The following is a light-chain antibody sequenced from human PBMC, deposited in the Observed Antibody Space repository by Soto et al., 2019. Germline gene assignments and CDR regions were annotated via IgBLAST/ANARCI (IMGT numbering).Light chain of an antibody. Sequence: DIQMTQPPSTLSAFVGDRVTITCRASQRTSGWLAWYQQKTGKAPKLLIYKASSLESGVPSRFSGSRSGTEFTLTISSLQPDDFATYYCQQYNISPLTFGGGTKVDNK. V-gene: IGKV1-5*03. CDR2: KAS. CDR1: QRTSGW. J-gene: IGKJ4*01. CDR3: QQYNISPLT.